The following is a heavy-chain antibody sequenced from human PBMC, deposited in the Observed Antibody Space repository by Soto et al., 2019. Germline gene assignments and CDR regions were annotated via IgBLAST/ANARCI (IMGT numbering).Heavy chain of an antibody. D-gene: IGHD6-19*01. Sequence: GASVKVSCKASGYSFSFYGINWVRQAPGQGLEWMGWISGYNGDTNYAQKFQDRVTMTIDTSTGTAYMELRSLTSDDTAIYYCAKNGQPPSYSSGWYPDAWGQGTTVTVSS. CDR3: AKNGQPPSYSSGWYPDA. J-gene: IGHJ6*02. CDR2: ISGYNGDT. V-gene: IGHV1-18*01. CDR1: GYSFSFYG.